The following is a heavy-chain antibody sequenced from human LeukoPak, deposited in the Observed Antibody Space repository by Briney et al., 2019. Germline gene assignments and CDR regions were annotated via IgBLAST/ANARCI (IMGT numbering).Heavy chain of an antibody. V-gene: IGHV3-48*01. CDR2: ISSSSSTI. D-gene: IGHD3-10*01. CDR3: AREYYYGSGIYMDV. J-gene: IGHJ6*03. CDR1: GFTFSSYS. Sequence: GGSLRLSCAASGFTFSSYSMNWVRQAPGKGLEWVSYISSSSSTIYYADSVKGRFTISRDNAKNSLYLQMNSLRAEDTAVYYCAREYYYGSGIYMDVWGKGTTVTVSS.